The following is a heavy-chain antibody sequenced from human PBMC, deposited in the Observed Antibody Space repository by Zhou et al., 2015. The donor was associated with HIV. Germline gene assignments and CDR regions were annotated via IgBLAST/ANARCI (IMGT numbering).Heavy chain of an antibody. J-gene: IGHJ5*01. D-gene: IGHD2-8*01. CDR3: AQDDHTNGPNWFDP. CDR1: GFTFSGSA. V-gene: IGHV3-73*01. CDR2: IRSKANSYAT. Sequence: VQLVESGGGVVQPGRSLRLSCAASGFTFSGSAMHWVRQASGKGLEWVGRIRSKANSYATAYAASVKGRFTISRDDSKNTAYLQMNSLRIDDTAVYYCAQDDHTNGPNWFDPWGQGTPVTVSS.